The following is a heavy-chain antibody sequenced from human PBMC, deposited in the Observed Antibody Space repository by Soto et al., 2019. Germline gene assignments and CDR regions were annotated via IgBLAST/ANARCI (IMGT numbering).Heavy chain of an antibody. CDR2: ISYDGSNK. D-gene: IGHD3-22*01. J-gene: IGHJ4*02. Sequence: GGSLRLSCAASGFTFSSYGMHWVRQAPGKGLEWVAVISYDGSNKYYADSVKGRFTISRDNSKNTLYLQMNSLRAEDTAVYYCAKDLEGYYDIKGPFDYWGQGTLVTVSS. CDR1: GFTFSSYG. CDR3: AKDLEGYYDIKGPFDY. V-gene: IGHV3-30*18.